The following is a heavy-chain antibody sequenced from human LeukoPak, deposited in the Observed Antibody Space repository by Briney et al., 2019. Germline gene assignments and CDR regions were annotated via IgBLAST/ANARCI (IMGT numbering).Heavy chain of an antibody. CDR1: GDRVSSKSAA. CDR2: TYYRSTRYN. D-gene: IGHD2-8*02. J-gene: IGHJ3*02. CDR3: AGITGFYGFGTFDI. Sequence: SHTLSLTHAISGDRVSSKSAAWYWIRQSPSRGLEWLRRTYYRSTRYNDYAVSVKSRITINPDTSKNQFYLQLNSVTPEDTAVYYCAGITGFYGFGTFDIWGQGTVVTVSP. V-gene: IGHV6-1*01.